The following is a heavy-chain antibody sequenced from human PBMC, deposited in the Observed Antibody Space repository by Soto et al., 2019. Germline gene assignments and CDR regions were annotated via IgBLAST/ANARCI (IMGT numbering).Heavy chain of an antibody. V-gene: IGHV1-18*01. Sequence: GASVKVCCEAPGDGLESYALKWLLQAPEQGLEWMGWTSSYNTDTFYADKFQDRVTMTTDTSTGTAYMELRSLSSDVTAVHSCARGHGVIIGAMDVWCQGTEVT. CDR1: GDGLESYA. J-gene: IGHJ6*02. CDR3: ARGHGVIIGAMDV. CDR2: TSSYNTDT. D-gene: IGHD3-3*01.